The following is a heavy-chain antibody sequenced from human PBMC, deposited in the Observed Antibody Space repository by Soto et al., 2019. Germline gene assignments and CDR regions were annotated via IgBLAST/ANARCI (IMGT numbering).Heavy chain of an antibody. Sequence: GGSLRLSCAASGFTFSSYAMHWVRQAPGKGLEWVAVISYDGSNKYYADSVKGRFTISRDNSKNTLYLQMNSLRAEDTAVYYCARVGRGVVDTAMDWYYYYYGMDVWGQGTTVTVSS. D-gene: IGHD5-18*01. J-gene: IGHJ6*02. CDR1: GFTFSSYA. CDR3: ARVGRGVVDTAMDWYYYYYGMDV. V-gene: IGHV3-30-3*01. CDR2: ISYDGSNK.